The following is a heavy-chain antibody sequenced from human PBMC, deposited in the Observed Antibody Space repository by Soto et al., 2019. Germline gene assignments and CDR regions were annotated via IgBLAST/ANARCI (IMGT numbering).Heavy chain of an antibody. CDR1: GFTFSSYA. Sequence: EVQLLESGGGLVQPGGSLRLSCAASGFTFSSYAMNWVRQAPGKGLEWVSAISGSGGSTYYADSVKGRFTISRDNSKNPLYQQMNSLRAEDTAVYYCAKAYGHYVWYFDLWGRGTLVTVSS. V-gene: IGHV3-23*01. J-gene: IGHJ2*01. CDR3: AKAYGHYVWYFDL. CDR2: ISGSGGST. D-gene: IGHD4-17*01.